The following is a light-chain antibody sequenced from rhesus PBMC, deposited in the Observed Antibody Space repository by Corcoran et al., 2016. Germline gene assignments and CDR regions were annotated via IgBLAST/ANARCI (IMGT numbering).Light chain of an antibody. CDR2: AAS. J-gene: IGKJ3*01. Sequence: DIQMTQSPSSLSASVGDRVTITCRASQGISTYLNWYQQKPGKASKTLIYAASSLESGVPSRFSGSGAGTDFTLTISSLQPEDFATYYCLQYNSDPFTFGPGTKLDIK. CDR1: QGISTY. CDR3: LQYNSDPFT. V-gene: IGKV1-43*02.